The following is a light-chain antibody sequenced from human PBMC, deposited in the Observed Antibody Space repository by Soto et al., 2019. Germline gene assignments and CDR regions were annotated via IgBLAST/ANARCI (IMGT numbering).Light chain of an antibody. CDR1: SSDVGGYNY. Sequence: QSVLAQPASLSGSPGQSITISCTGTSSDVGGYNYVCWYQHHPGKAPKLIISEVSNRPSGVSDRFSGSKSGNTASLTISGLQPEDEADYYCTSFTSSTTYVLGTGTKVTVL. J-gene: IGLJ1*01. CDR2: EVS. CDR3: TSFTSSTTYV. V-gene: IGLV2-14*01.